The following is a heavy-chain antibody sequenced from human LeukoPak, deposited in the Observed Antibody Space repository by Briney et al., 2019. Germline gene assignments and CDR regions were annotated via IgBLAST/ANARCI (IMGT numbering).Heavy chain of an antibody. CDR1: GYTFTSYA. J-gene: IGHJ5*02. Sequence: SVKVSCKASGYTFTSYAMHWVRQAPGQRLEWMGWINAGNGNTKYSQKFQGRVTITRDTSASTAYMELSSLRSEDTAVYYCARDWDYYGSGSYSPWFDPWGQGTLVTVSS. CDR2: INAGNGNT. V-gene: IGHV1-3*01. CDR3: ARDWDYYGSGSYSPWFDP. D-gene: IGHD3-10*01.